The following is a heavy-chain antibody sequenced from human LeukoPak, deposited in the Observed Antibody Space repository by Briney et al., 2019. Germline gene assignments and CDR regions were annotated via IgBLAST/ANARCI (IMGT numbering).Heavy chain of an antibody. CDR2: ISSSSSYI. D-gene: IGHD2-2*01. Sequence: GGSLRLSCAASGFTFRTYTINWVRQAPGKGLEWVSSISSSSSYIYYADSVKGRFTISRDNAKNSLYLQMNSLRAEDTAVYYCARDLEYQLPVDYWGQGTLVTVSS. CDR1: GFTFRTYT. J-gene: IGHJ4*02. CDR3: ARDLEYQLPVDY. V-gene: IGHV3-21*01.